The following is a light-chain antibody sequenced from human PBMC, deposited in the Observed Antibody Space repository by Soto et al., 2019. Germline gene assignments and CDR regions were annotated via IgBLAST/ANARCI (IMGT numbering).Light chain of an antibody. CDR1: QSVSSSY. J-gene: IGKJ2*01. Sequence: EVVLTQSPGTLSLSPGERATLSCRVSQSVSSSYLAWYQQKPGQAPRLLIYAASNRAAGIPYTFSGSGSGTDFTLTISRLEPEDFAVYFCQQYGTSPYTFGQGTKLEIK. CDR3: QQYGTSPYT. CDR2: AAS. V-gene: IGKV3-20*01.